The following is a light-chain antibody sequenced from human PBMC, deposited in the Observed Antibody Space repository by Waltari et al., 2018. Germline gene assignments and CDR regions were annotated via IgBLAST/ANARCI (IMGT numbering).Light chain of an antibody. CDR3: SSYTSSSTSLYV. CDR2: DVT. CDR1: SSYVGGYNY. Sequence: QSALTQPASVSGSPGQSITISCTGTSSYVGGYNYVSWYQHHPGKAPKVKIFDVTKRPSGVSNRFSGSKSGNTASLTISGLQAEDEADYYCSSYTSSSTSLYVFGTGTKVTVL. J-gene: IGLJ1*01. V-gene: IGLV2-14*03.